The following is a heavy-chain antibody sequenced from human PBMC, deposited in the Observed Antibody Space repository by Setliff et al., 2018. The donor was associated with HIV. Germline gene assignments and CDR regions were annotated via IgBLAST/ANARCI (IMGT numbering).Heavy chain of an antibody. CDR1: GYSISSGHY. CDR2: IHHSGNT. D-gene: IGHD2-2*01. CDR3: ARGVHCTSTTCYPSFYFDY. Sequence: SETLSLTCAVSGYSISSGHYGGWIRQSPGKGLEWIASIHHSGNTYHNPSLKSRVTMSVDTSKNQVSLKLTSVTAEDTAVFYCARGVHCTSTTCYPSFYFDYWGQGIMVTVSS. V-gene: IGHV4-38-2*01. J-gene: IGHJ4*02.